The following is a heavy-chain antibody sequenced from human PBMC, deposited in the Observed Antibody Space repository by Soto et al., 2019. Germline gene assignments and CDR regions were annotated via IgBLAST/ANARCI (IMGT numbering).Heavy chain of an antibody. D-gene: IGHD1-26*01. Sequence: SETLSLTCTVSGAPVSSETHFWTWIRQPPGKGLEWIGYMYYSGITNSNPALKSRVTLSVDRSRNQFSLSLNSVTAADTAVYYRARADMSGTYYFDYWGPGTPVTVSS. CDR2: MYYSGIT. J-gene: IGHJ4*02. CDR3: ARADMSGTYYFDY. V-gene: IGHV4-61*01. CDR1: GAPVSSETHF.